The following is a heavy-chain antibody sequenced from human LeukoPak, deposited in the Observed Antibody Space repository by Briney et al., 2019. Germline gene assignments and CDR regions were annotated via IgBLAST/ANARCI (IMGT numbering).Heavy chain of an antibody. D-gene: IGHD2-21*01. CDR2: ISGDGGST. CDR1: GFTFDDYA. V-gene: IGHV3-43*02. J-gene: IGHJ4*02. Sequence: GGSLRLSCAASGFTFDDYAMHWVRQAPGKGLEWVSLISGDGGSTYYADSVKGRFTISRDNSKNSLYQQMNSLRTEDTALYYCAKVRLCALVALCFDYWGQGTLVTVSS. CDR3: AKVRLCALVALCFDY.